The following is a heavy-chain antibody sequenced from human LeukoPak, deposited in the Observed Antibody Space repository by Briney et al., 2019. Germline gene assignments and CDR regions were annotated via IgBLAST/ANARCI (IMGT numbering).Heavy chain of an antibody. CDR2: ITGSGGSI. CDR3: AHPSTPDYGGLDY. V-gene: IGHV3-23*01. Sequence: PGGSLRLSCAASGFTFRLYVMTWVRQAPGKGLEWVSAITGSGGSIYYADFVRGRFTISRDNSKNTLYLQMRSLRAEDTAIYYCAHPSTPDYGGLDYWGQGTLVTVSS. CDR1: GFTFRLYV. J-gene: IGHJ4*02. D-gene: IGHD4-17*01.